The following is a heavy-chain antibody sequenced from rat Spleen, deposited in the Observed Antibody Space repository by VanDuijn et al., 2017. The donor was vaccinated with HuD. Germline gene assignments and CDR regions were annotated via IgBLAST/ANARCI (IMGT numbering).Heavy chain of an antibody. Sequence: EVQLVESGGGLVQPGRSLKVSCAASGFTFSNYDMAWVRQAPTKGLEWVASISSSGGSTYYRDSVKGRFTVSRDNAQNTLYLQMNSLRSEDTATYYCTRGGNYALDAWGQGASVTVSS. CDR3: TRGGNYALDA. V-gene: IGHV5S13*01. CDR1: GFTFSNYD. D-gene: IGHD1-10*01. J-gene: IGHJ4*01. CDR2: ISSSGGST.